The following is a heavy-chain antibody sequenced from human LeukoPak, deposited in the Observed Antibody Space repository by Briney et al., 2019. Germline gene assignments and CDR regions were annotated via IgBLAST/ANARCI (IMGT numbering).Heavy chain of an antibody. CDR2: INTNTGNP. Sequence: VSVKVSCKASGYTFTSYAMNWVRQAPGQGLEWMGWINTNTGNPTYAQGFTGRFVFSLDTSVSTAYLQISSLKAEDTAVYYCARDGDSGYDCLFDYWGQGTLVTVSS. CDR1: GYTFTSYA. D-gene: IGHD5-12*01. J-gene: IGHJ4*02. CDR3: ARDGDSGYDCLFDY. V-gene: IGHV7-4-1*02.